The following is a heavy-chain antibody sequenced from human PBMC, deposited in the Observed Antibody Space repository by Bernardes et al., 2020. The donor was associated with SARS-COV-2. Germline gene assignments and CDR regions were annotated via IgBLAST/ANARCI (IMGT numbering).Heavy chain of an antibody. CDR2: IYYSGST. CDR3: ARAQVGYYGSGSYYGY. D-gene: IGHD3-10*01. Sequence: SETLSLTCTVSGGSISSYYWSWIRQPPGKGLEWIGYIYYSGSTNYNPSLKSRVTISVDTSKNQFSLKLSSVTAADTAVYYCARAQVGYYGSGSYYGYWGQGTLVTVSS. V-gene: IGHV4-59*01. J-gene: IGHJ4*02. CDR1: GGSISSYY.